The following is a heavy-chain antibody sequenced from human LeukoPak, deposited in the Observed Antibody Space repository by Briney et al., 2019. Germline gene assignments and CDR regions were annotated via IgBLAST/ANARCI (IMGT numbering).Heavy chain of an antibody. CDR2: ISTYNGNT. V-gene: IGHV1-18*01. Sequence: ASVKVSCKASGYTFTSYGISWVRQAPGQGLEWMGWISTYNGNTNYAQKHPGRVTMTTDTTTSTAYLEQRSLRCDETAVYYCSRVAPVGYELDPWGKGTPVTISS. D-gene: IGHD1-26*01. CDR3: SRVAPVGYELDP. J-gene: IGHJ5*02. CDR1: GYTFTSYG.